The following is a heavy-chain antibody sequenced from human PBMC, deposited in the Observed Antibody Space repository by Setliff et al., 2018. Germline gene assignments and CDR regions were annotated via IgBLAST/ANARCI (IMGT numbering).Heavy chain of an antibody. D-gene: IGHD3-22*01. CDR3: ARDVLPYHYEGAFDI. Sequence: ASVKVSCKASGYTFTSHYMHWVRQAPGLGLEWMGTINPSSGRTSYAQKFQGRVIMTRDTSTSTVYMDMSSLRSEDTAVYYCARDVLPYHYEGAFDIWGQGTMVTVSS. CDR2: INPSSGRT. J-gene: IGHJ3*02. CDR1: GYTFTSHY. V-gene: IGHV1-46*01.